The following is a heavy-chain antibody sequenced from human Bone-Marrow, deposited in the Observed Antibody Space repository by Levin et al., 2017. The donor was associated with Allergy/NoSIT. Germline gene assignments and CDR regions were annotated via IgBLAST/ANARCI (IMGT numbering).Heavy chain of an antibody. CDR3: ASPITVVRPVVPNDAFDV. Sequence: NPGGSLRLSCQGSGYTFTSYWIAWVRQMPGKGLEWMGIIYPGDSETRYSPSFQGQVTISADKSIRTAYLQWSSLKASDTAMYYCASPITVVRPVVPNDAFDVWGQGTMVTVSS. J-gene: IGHJ3*01. V-gene: IGHV5-51*01. CDR1: GYTFTSYW. D-gene: IGHD3-10*01. CDR2: IYPGDSET.